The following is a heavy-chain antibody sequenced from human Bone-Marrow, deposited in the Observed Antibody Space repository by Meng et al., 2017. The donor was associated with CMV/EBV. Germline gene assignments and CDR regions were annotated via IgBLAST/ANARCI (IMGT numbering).Heavy chain of an antibody. CDR2: IYYSGST. J-gene: IGHJ4*02. D-gene: IGHD5-12*01. CDR3: ASSYSGYDFGFDY. Sequence: SETLSLTCTASGGSISSYYWSWIRQPPGKGLEWIGYIYYSGSTNYNPSLKSRVTISVDTSKNQFSLKLSSVTAADTAVYYCASSYSGYDFGFDYWGQGTLVTVSS. V-gene: IGHV4-59*01. CDR1: GGSISSYY.